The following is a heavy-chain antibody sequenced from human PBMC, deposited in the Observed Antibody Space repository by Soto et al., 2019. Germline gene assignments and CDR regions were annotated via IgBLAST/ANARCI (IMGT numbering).Heavy chain of an antibody. Sequence: KSAETLSLTCIVSGGSIISYYWNWSRHPPGKGREWIGYIDYSGSTKYNPSTKSRVTMSVDTSKNQLSLKLSSVTAADTAVYYCARARGGYCTSTGCYTRDYFDYWGQGTLVTVSS. J-gene: IGHJ4*02. D-gene: IGHD2-2*02. CDR3: ARARGGYCTSTGCYTRDYFDY. CDR2: IDYSGST. CDR1: GGSIISYY. V-gene: IGHV4-59*01.